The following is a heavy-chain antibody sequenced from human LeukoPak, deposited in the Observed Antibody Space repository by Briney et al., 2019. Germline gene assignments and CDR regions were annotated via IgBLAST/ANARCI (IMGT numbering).Heavy chain of an antibody. CDR3: AKAYYDSSGYYPDAFDI. Sequence: PGGSLRLSCAASGFAFSSYGMHWVRQAPGKGLEWVAVISYDGSNKYYADSVKGRFTISRDNSKNTLYLQMNSLRAEDTAVYYCAKAYYDSSGYYPDAFDIWGQGTMVTVSS. CDR1: GFAFSSYG. J-gene: IGHJ3*02. CDR2: ISYDGSNK. V-gene: IGHV3-30*18. D-gene: IGHD3-22*01.